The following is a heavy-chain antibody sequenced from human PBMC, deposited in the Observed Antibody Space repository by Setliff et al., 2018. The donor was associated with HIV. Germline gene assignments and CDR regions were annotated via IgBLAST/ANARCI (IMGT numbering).Heavy chain of an antibody. Sequence: PGGSLRLSCAASGFPFSDYGMHWVRQAPGKGLEWVAFIRYDGNNKFYADFVKGRFSISRANSKNTQYLQMNFLNAEDTAVYYRAKDGDHRNGDYDAFDIWGLGTMVTVSS. CDR1: GFPFSDYG. V-gene: IGHV3-30*02. CDR3: AKDGDHRNGDYDAFDI. CDR2: IRYDGNNK. J-gene: IGHJ3*02. D-gene: IGHD3-10*01.